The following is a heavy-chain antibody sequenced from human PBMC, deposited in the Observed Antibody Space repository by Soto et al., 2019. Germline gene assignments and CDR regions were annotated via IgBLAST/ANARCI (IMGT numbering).Heavy chain of an antibody. J-gene: IGHJ4*02. CDR3: ATSYLGYCSGGSCYSFDY. D-gene: IGHD2-15*01. V-gene: IGHV3-23*01. CDR2: ISGSGGST. CDR1: GFTFSSYA. Sequence: GGSLRLSCTASGFTFSSYAMSWVRQAPGKGLEWVSAISGSGGSTYYADSVKGRFTISRDNSKNTLYLQMNSLRAEDTAVYYCATSYLGYCSGGSCYSFDYWGQGTLVTVSS.